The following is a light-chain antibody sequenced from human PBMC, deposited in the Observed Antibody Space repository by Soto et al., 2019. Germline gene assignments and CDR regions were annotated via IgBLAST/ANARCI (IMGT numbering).Light chain of an antibody. CDR2: EVT. CDR3: TLYTSSSTDV. V-gene: IGLV2-14*01. Sequence: QSALTQPASVSGSPGQSITISCTGTSSDVGGYDYVSWYQLHLGKAPKLMICEVTNRPSGVSYRFSGSKSGNTASVTISRLQAEDEADYYCTLYTSSSTDVFGTGTKVAVL. J-gene: IGLJ1*01. CDR1: SSDVGGYDY.